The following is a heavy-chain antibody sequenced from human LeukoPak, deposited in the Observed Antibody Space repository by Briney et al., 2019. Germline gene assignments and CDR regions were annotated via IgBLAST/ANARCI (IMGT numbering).Heavy chain of an antibody. V-gene: IGHV3-74*01. J-gene: IGHJ4*02. CDR2: INGDESIT. Sequence: GGSLRLSCAASGFTFSIYWMHWVRQAPGKGLVWVSRINGDESITNYADSGKGRFTISRDNAKNTVYLQMNSLRAEDTAVYYCAREYYGSGSYYYFDYWGQGTLATVSS. CDR3: AREYYGSGSYYYFDY. D-gene: IGHD3-10*01. CDR1: GFTFSIYW.